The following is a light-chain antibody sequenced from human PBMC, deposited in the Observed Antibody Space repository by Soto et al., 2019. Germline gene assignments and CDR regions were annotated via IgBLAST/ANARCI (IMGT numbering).Light chain of an antibody. CDR3: CAYAGSGNVV. CDR1: SSDVGSYNL. J-gene: IGLJ2*01. Sequence: QSALTQPASVSGSPEQSITISCTGTSSDVGSYNLVSWYQQHPGKAPKVMIYEATKRPSGVSNRLSGSKSGNTDSLTISGLQAEDEADYYCCAYAGSGNVVFGGGTNHTVL. V-gene: IGLV2-23*01. CDR2: EAT.